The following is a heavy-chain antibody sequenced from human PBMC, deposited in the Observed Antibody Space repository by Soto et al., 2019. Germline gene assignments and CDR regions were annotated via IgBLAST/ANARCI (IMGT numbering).Heavy chain of an antibody. Sequence: TVSGGSISSSSYYWGWIRQPPGKGLEWIGSIYYSGSTYYNPSLKSRVTISVDTSKNQFSLKLSSVTAADTAVYYCARRKRFPAWFDPWGQGTLVTVSS. D-gene: IGHD3-3*01. J-gene: IGHJ5*02. CDR1: GGSISSSSYY. CDR2: IYYSGST. CDR3: ARRKRFPAWFDP. V-gene: IGHV4-39*01.